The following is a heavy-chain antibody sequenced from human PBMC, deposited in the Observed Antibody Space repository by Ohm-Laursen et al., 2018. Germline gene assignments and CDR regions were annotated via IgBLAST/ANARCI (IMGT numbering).Heavy chain of an antibody. V-gene: IGHV3-74*01. J-gene: IGHJ4*02. D-gene: IGHD2-2*02. CDR3: ARVSIPRPFSFDF. CDR1: GFTFSSYG. CDR2: VNSAGSSI. Sequence: SLRLSCAASGFTFSSYGMHWVRQAPGKGLVWVSHVNSAGSSINYADSVKGRFTISRDNAKNTLFLQMNSLRAEDTAVYYCARVSIPRPFSFDFWGQGTLVTVSS.